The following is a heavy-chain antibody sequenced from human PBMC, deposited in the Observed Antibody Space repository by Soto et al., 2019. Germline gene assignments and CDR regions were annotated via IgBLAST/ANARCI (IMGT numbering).Heavy chain of an antibody. D-gene: IGHD2-2*01. J-gene: IGHJ5*02. V-gene: IGHV4-34*01. Sequence: NPSETLSLTCAVYGGSFSDYYWSWIRQPPGKGLEWIGQINHSGSTNYSPSLKSRVTISVDTSKNQFSLKLSSVTAADTAVYYCARGRCPHVLPAAPNWFDPWGQGTLVTVSS. CDR2: INHSGST. CDR3: ARGRCPHVLPAAPNWFDP. CDR1: GGSFSDYY.